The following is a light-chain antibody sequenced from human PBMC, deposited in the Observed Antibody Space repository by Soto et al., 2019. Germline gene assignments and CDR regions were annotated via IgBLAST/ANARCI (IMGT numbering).Light chain of an antibody. J-gene: IGKJ4*01. CDR2: DAS. CDR1: PSVSNS. V-gene: IGKV3-11*01. Sequence: ESVLTQSTATLSLSPGERATLSCRASPSVSNSLAWYQHKPGQAPRLLMCDASNRATCVPTRFSGSGSGTDFTLTISSLEPEDVAGYYYQQLIQWPPVTFGGGTRVEIK. CDR3: QQLIQWPPVT.